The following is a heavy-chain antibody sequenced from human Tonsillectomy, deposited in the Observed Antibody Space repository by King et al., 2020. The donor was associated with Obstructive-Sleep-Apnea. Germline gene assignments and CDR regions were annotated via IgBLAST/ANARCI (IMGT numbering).Heavy chain of an antibody. CDR2: IYYSGST. V-gene: IGHV4-31*03. CDR1: GGSISSGGYY. Sequence: QLQESGPGLVKPSQTLSLTCTVSGGSISSGGYYWSWIRQQPGQGLEWNGYIYYSGSTYYNPSLKSRVTISVDTSKNQFSLKLSSVTAADTAVYYCARDGSVAATQTLNWYFDLWGRGTLVTVSS. J-gene: IGHJ2*01. CDR3: ARDGSVAATQTLNWYFDL. D-gene: IGHD6-13*01.